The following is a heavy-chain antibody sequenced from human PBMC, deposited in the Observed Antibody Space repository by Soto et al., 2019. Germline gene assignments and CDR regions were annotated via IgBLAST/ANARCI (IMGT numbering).Heavy chain of an antibody. J-gene: IGHJ4*02. Sequence: QLQLQESGSGLVKPSQTLSLTCAVSGGSISSGGYSWSWIRQPPGKGLEWIGYIYHSGSTYYNPYLKSRVTISVDRAKNQFSLKLSSVTAADTAVYFCAAGGGLPRYYWGQGTLVTVSS. D-gene: IGHD5-12*01. CDR2: IYHSGST. V-gene: IGHV4-30-2*01. CDR1: GGSISSGGYS. CDR3: AAGGGLPRYY.